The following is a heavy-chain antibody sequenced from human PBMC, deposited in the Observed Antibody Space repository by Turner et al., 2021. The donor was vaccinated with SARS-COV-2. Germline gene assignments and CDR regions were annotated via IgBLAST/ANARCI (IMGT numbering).Heavy chain of an antibody. J-gene: IGHJ6*02. Sequence: QVQLVQSGPEVKKPGASVKVSCKASGHNFTSYGITWVRQAPGQGLVWMGWISAYNGNTNYARKLQGRVTMTTDTSTSTAYMELRSLRSDDTAVYYCARAYGSGSYCHYYGMDVWGQGTTVTVSS. D-gene: IGHD3-10*01. CDR2: ISAYNGNT. CDR1: GHNFTSYG. V-gene: IGHV1-18*01. CDR3: ARAYGSGSYCHYYGMDV.